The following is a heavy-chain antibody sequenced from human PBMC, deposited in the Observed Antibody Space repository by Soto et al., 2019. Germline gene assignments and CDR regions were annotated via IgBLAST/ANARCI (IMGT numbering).Heavy chain of an antibody. CDR1: GFTFSSYT. V-gene: IGHV3-23*01. J-gene: IGHJ4*02. CDR3: ALLWSGYQFLDY. Sequence: EVQLLESGGGLVQPGGSLKLSCAASGFTFSSYTMSWVREAPGKGLGWVSSITGSGGSTYYADSVKGRFTISRDNSKNTLYLQMNSLRAEDTAEYYFALLWSGYQFLDYWGQGTLVTVSS. CDR2: ITGSGGST. D-gene: IGHD3-3*01.